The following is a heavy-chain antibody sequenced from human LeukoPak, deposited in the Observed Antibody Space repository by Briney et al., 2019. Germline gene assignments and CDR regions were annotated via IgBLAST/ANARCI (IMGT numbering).Heavy chain of an antibody. J-gene: IGHJ5*01. Sequence: GGSLRLSCAASGFTFSNGWMTWVRQAPGKGLEWVGRIKSKADGGTTDFAAPVEGRFIISRDDSANTLSLQMNSLETADTAVYYCTTDWGSRVVPLHDSWGPGTLVTVSS. CDR3: TTDWGSRVVPLHDS. CDR2: IKSKADGGTT. D-gene: IGHD4-23*01. CDR1: GFTFSNGW. V-gene: IGHV3-15*01.